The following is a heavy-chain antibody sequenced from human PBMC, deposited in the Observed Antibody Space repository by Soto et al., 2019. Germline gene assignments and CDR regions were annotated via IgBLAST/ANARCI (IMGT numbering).Heavy chain of an antibody. CDR3: ARGQEGVVATH. CDR2: VKDGGHT. V-gene: IGHV4-34*01. J-gene: IGHJ4*01. D-gene: IGHD5-12*01. CDR1: GGSLSGYY. Sequence: QVQLQQWGAGLLKPSETLSLNCAVTGGSLSGYYWSWIRQPPGKGLEWIGEVKDGGHTNYSPSLRGRVTISSDTSTNQFSLRLNSVTAADTGVYYCARGQEGVVATHWDHGSLVTVSS.